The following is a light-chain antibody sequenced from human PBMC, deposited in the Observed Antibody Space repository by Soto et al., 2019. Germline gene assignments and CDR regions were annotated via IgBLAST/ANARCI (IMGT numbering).Light chain of an antibody. CDR2: DVS. CDR3: SSYTTSNTRQIA. V-gene: IGLV2-14*01. Sequence: QSALTQAASVSGSPGQSITISRTGTSSDVGGYNYVSWYQQHPGKAPKFMIYDVSNRPSGVSNRFSGSKSGNTASLTISGLQAEDEADYYCSSYTTSNTRQIAFGTGTKVTVL. J-gene: IGLJ1*01. CDR1: SSDVGGYNY.